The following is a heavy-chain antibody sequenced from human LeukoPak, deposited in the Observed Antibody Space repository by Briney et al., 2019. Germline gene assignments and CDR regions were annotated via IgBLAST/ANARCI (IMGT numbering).Heavy chain of an antibody. Sequence: GGSLRLSCAASEFTFSRYDMHWVRKATGKGLEWVSGIDTAGHPYYPGSENGRFTISRENAKNSLYLQMNSLRGGDTAVYYCAREARYSSGWYGAFDIWGQGTLVIVSS. D-gene: IGHD6-19*01. V-gene: IGHV3-13*05. CDR1: EFTFSRYD. CDR2: IDTAGHP. CDR3: AREARYSSGWYGAFDI. J-gene: IGHJ3*02.